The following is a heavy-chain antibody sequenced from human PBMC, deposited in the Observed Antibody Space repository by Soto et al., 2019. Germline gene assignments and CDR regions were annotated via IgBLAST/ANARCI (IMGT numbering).Heavy chain of an antibody. V-gene: IGHV3-15*01. CDR1: GFTFSNAW. Sequence: GGALRISCAASGFTFSNAWMSWVRPAPGKGLEWVGRIKSKTDGGTTDYAAPVKGRFTISRDDSKNTLYLQMNSLKTEDTAVYYCEYSGYDYWDYFDYWGQGTLVTVSS. J-gene: IGHJ4*02. CDR3: EYSGYDYWDYFDY. D-gene: IGHD5-12*01. CDR2: IKSKTDGGTT.